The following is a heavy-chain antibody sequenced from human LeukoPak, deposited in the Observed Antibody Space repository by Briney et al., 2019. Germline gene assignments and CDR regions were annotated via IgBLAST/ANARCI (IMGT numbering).Heavy chain of an antibody. CDR2: IYHSGST. Sequence: SETLSLTCAVSGGSISSGGYSWSWIRQPPGQGLEWIGYIYHSGSTYYNPSLESRVTISVDRSKNQFSLNLNSVTAADTAVYYCARADILTGYSYWYFDLWGRGTLVTVSS. CDR1: GGSISSGGYS. CDR3: ARADILTGYSYWYFDL. J-gene: IGHJ2*01. D-gene: IGHD3-9*01. V-gene: IGHV4-30-2*01.